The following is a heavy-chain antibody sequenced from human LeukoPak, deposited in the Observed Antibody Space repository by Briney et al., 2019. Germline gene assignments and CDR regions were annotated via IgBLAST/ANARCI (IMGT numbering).Heavy chain of an antibody. Sequence: PSETLSLTCTVSGGSISSGGYYWSWIRQHPGKGLEWIGYIYYSGSTNYNPSLKSRVTISVDTSKNQFSLKLSSVTAADTAVYYCARSKRATVTTQYNWFDPWGQGTLVTVSS. V-gene: IGHV4-31*03. CDR1: GGSISSGGYY. D-gene: IGHD4-17*01. J-gene: IGHJ5*02. CDR2: IYYSGST. CDR3: ARSKRATVTTQYNWFDP.